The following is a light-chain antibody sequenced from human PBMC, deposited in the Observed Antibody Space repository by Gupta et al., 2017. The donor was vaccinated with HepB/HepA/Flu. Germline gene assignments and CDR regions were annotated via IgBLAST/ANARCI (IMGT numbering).Light chain of an antibody. CDR2: GAS. Sequence: DIVMTQSPATLSVSPGERATLSCRASQSVSSSLAWYQQKPGQAPRLLIYGASTRATGIPARFSGSGSGTEFTLTISSLQSEDFAIYYCQQYNNWPDTFGQGTKLEIK. V-gene: IGKV3-15*01. CDR1: QSVSSS. CDR3: QQYNNWPDT. J-gene: IGKJ2*01.